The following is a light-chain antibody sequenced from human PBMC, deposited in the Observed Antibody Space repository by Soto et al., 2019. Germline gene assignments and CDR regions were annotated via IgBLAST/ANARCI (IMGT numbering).Light chain of an antibody. Sequence: EIVMTQSPATLSVVPVEIATLSCMASQSVSSNLAWYQQKPGQAPRLLTYGSSTRATGIPARFSGSGSGTEFTLTISSLEPEDFAVYYCQQRSNWRINFGQGKRREIK. CDR3: QQRSNWRIN. CDR2: GSS. J-gene: IGKJ5*01. V-gene: IGKV3-15*01. CDR1: QSVSSN.